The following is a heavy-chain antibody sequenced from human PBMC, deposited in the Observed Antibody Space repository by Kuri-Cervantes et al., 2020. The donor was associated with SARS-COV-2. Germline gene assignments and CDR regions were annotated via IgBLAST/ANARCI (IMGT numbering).Heavy chain of an antibody. Sequence: GSLRLSCTVSGGSISSSSYYWGWIRQPPGKGLEWIGSIYYSGSTYYNPSLKSRVTISVDTSKNQFSLKLSSVTAADTAVCYCARQGGQLVLHWYFDLWGRGTLVTVSS. CDR2: IYYSGST. D-gene: IGHD6-6*01. CDR1: GGSISSSSYY. V-gene: IGHV4-39*01. J-gene: IGHJ2*01. CDR3: ARQGGQLVLHWYFDL.